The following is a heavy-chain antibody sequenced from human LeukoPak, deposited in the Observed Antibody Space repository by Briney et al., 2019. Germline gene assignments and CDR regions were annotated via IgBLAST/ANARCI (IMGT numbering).Heavy chain of an antibody. D-gene: IGHD3-3*01. J-gene: IGHJ4*02. V-gene: IGHV3-23*01. CDR1: GFTFSSYA. CDR2: ISGSGGST. Sequence: TGGSLRLSCAASGFTFSSYAMSWVRQAPGKGLEWVSAISGSGGSTYYADSVKGRFTISRDNSKNTLYLQMNSLRAEDTAVYYCAKDQGSITVFDYWGQGTLVTVSS. CDR3: AKDQGSITVFDY.